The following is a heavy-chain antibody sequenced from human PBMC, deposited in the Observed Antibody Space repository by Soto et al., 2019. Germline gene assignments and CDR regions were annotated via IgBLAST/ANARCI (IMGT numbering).Heavy chain of an antibody. V-gene: IGHV1-8*02. D-gene: IGHD3-3*01. Sequence: QVQLVQSGAEVKKPGSSVKVSCKASGGTFSSYAISWVRQATGQGLEWMGWMNPNSGNTGYAQKFQGRVTMTRNTSISTAYMELSSLRSEDTAVYYCARYDPTGGMDVWGQGTTVTVSS. J-gene: IGHJ6*02. CDR3: ARYDPTGGMDV. CDR1: GGTFSSYA. CDR2: MNPNSGNT.